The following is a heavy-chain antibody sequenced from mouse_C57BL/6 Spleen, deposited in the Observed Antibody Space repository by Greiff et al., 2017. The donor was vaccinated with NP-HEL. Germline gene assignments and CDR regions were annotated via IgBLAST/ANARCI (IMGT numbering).Heavy chain of an antibody. CDR3: ARSEDYSICDY. Sequence: QVQLKQSGPELVKPGASVKISCKASGYAFSSSWMNWVKQRPGKGLEWIGRIYPGDGDTNYNGKFKGKATLTADKSSSTAYMQLSSLTSEDSAVYFCARSEDYSICDYWGQGTTLTVSS. V-gene: IGHV1-82*01. CDR2: IYPGDGDT. J-gene: IGHJ2*01. D-gene: IGHD1-1*01. CDR1: GYAFSSSW.